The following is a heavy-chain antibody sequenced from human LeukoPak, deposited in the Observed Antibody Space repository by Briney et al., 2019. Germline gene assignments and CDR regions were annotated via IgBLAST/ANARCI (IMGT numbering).Heavy chain of an antibody. V-gene: IGHV3-33*01. Sequence: GRSLRLSCAASGLTFRSYGMHWVRQAPGKGLDWVAVIWHDGSNKYYGDSVKGRFTISRDNSKNTLYLQMDTLRVEDTAVYYCAATGGVAVAGAPFDYWGQGTLVTVSS. D-gene: IGHD6-19*01. CDR3: AATGGVAVAGAPFDY. J-gene: IGHJ4*02. CDR1: GLTFRSYG. CDR2: IWHDGSNK.